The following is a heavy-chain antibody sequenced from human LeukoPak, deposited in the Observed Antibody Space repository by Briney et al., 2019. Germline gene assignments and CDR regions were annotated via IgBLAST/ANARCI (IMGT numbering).Heavy chain of an antibody. CDR1: GYSFTSYW. CDR3: ARASGSYFGLDAFDI. V-gene: IGHV5-51*01. CDR2: IYPGDSDT. D-gene: IGHD1-26*01. J-gene: IGHJ3*02. Sequence: GESLKISCKGSGYSFTSYWIGWVRQMPGKGLEWMGIIYPGDSDTRYSPSFQGQVTISADKSISTAYLRWSSLKASDTAMYYCARASGSYFGLDAFDIWGQGTMVTVPS.